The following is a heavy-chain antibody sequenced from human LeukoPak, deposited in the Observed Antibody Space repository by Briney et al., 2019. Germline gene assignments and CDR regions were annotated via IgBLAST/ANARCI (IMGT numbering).Heavy chain of an antibody. CDR3: ARRLGYCSGGSCYSDNWFDP. CDR2: ISAYNGNT. CDR1: GYTFTSLG. Sequence: EGSVKVSCKASGYTFTSLGISLVRQAPGQGLEWMGWISAYNGNTNYAQKLQGRVTMTTDTSTSTAYMELRSLRSDDTGVYYCARRLGYCSGGSCYSDNWFDPWGQGTLVTVSS. J-gene: IGHJ5*02. D-gene: IGHD2-15*01. V-gene: IGHV1-18*01.